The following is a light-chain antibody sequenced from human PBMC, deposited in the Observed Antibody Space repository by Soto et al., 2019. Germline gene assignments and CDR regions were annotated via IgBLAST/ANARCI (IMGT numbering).Light chain of an antibody. J-gene: IGLJ1*01. CDR3: APSDDSLSGSYV. CDR1: SSNIGSNY. Sequence: QSVRTQPPSASGTPGQRVTISCSGSSSNIGSNYVYWYQQLPGTAPKLLIYRNNQRPSGVPDRFSGSKSGTSASLAISGLRSEDEADYYCAPSDDSLSGSYVFGTGTKVT. CDR2: RNN. V-gene: IGLV1-47*01.